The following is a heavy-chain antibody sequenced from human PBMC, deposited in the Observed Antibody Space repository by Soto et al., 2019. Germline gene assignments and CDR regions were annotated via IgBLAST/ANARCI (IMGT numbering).Heavy chain of an antibody. CDR1: GFIFSSFG. D-gene: IGHD3-9*01. CDR3: ARLVASETGYGMDV. J-gene: IGHJ6*02. CDR2: IWYDGSNT. V-gene: IGHV3-33*01. Sequence: GGSLRLPCAASGFIFSSFGMHWVRQAPGKGLEWVAHIWYDGSNTYYADSVKGRFTISRDNAKNTVYLQVNSLRAEDTGVYYCARLVASETGYGMDVWGQGTTGTV.